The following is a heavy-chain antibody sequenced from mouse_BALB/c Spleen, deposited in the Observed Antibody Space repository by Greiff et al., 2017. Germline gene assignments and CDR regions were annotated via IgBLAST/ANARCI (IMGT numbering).Heavy chain of an antibody. V-gene: IGHV1-15*01. CDR3: TRRNGGYFDY. J-gene: IGHJ2*01. Sequence: LVESGAELVRPGASVTLSCKASGYTFTDYEMHWVKQTPVHGLEWIGAIDPETGGTAYNQKFKGKATLTAVKSSSTAYMELRSLTSEDSAVYYCTRRNGGYFDYWGQGTTLTVSS. CDR2: IDPETGGT. CDR1: GYTFTDYE.